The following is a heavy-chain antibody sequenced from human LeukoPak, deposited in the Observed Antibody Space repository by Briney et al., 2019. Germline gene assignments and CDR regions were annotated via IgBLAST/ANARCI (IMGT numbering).Heavy chain of an antibody. CDR3: ARDSSKGYSYGDTDY. D-gene: IGHD5-18*01. Sequence: LSLTCAVYGGSFSGYYWSWIRQAPGKGLEWVSYISSSGSTIYYADSVKGRFTISRDNAKNSLYLQMNSLRAEDTAVYYCARDSSKGYSYGDTDYWGQGTLVTVSS. V-gene: IGHV3-11*01. CDR1: GGSFSGYY. CDR2: ISSSGSTI. J-gene: IGHJ4*02.